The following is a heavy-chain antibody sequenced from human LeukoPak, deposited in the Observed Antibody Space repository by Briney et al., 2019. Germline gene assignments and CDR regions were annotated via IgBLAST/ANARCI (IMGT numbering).Heavy chain of an antibody. CDR3: AREVWFGESRNWFDP. J-gene: IGHJ5*02. Sequence: SETLSLTCTVSGGSINSSTYYWGWIRQPPGKGLDWIASIYYSGSTYYNPSLKSRVTISLDTSKNQFSLKLSSVTAADTAVYYCAREVWFGESRNWFDPWGQGTLVTVSS. D-gene: IGHD3-10*01. CDR2: IYYSGST. CDR1: GGSINSSTYY. V-gene: IGHV4-39*07.